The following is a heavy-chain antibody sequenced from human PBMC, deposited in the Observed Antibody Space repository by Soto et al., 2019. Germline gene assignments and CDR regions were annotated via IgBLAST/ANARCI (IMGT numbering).Heavy chain of an antibody. Sequence: GGSLRLSCAVSGFTFTDHAMTWVRQAPGKGLEWVSTTSNNGDRTFYADSVKGRFTVSTDRTNNTLYLQMNSLRADDTAVYFCARPPLYSNGGYFDSWGRGTLVTVSS. CDR1: GFTFTDHA. J-gene: IGHJ4*02. CDR3: ARPPLYSNGGYFDS. D-gene: IGHD6-19*01. CDR2: TSNNGDRT. V-gene: IGHV3-23*01.